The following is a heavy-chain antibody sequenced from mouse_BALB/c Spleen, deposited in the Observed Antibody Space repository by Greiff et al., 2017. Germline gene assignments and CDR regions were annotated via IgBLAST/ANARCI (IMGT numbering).Heavy chain of an antibody. V-gene: IGHV5-17*02. D-gene: IGHD1-1*01. CDR1: GFTFSSFG. J-gene: IGHJ1*01. CDR2: ISSGSSTI. Sequence: EVQRVESGGGLVQPGGSRKLSCAASGFTFSSFGMHWVRQAPEKGLEWVAYISSGSSTIYYADTVKGRFTISRDNPKNTLFLQMTSLRSEDTAMYDCARGNYYGSSLYWYFDVWGAGTTVTVSS. CDR3: ARGNYYGSSLYWYFDV.